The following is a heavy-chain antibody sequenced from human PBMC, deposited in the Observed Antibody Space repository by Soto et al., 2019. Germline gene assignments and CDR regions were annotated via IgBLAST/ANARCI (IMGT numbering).Heavy chain of an antibody. Sequence: ASGLTFINFGIRRVSQAPGKGLEWVAVISYDGSNKYYADSVKGRFTISRDNSKNTLYPQMNSLRAEDTAVYYCAVGYCSSTTGYAIRLYYYGMAVWRHGTTVIVFS. CDR2: ISYDGSNK. CDR3: AVGYCSSTTGYAIRLYYYGMAV. CDR1: GLTFINFG. J-gene: IGHJ6*02. D-gene: IGHD2-2*01. V-gene: IGHV3-30*03.